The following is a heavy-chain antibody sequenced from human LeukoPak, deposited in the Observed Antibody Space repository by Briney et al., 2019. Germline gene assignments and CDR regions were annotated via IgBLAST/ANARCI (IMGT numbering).Heavy chain of an antibody. CDR2: IIPIFGIA. J-gene: IGHJ4*02. V-gene: IGHV1-69*04. CDR3: AFEAYGGPTPGNY. D-gene: IGHD4-23*01. Sequence: ASVKVSCKASGGTFSSYAISWVRQAPGQGLEWTGRIIPIFGIANYAQKFQGRVTITADKSTSTAYMELSSLRSEDTAVYYCAFEAYGGPTPGNYWGQGTLVTVSS. CDR1: GGTFSSYA.